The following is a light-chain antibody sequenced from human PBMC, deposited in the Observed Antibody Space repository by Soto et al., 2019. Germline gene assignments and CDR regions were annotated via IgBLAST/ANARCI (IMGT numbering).Light chain of an antibody. CDR3: QSYDSSLRGRV. Sequence: QSVLTQPPSVSGAPGQRVTISCTWSSSNIGAGYDVHWYQQLPGTAAKLLIYGNSNRPSGVPDRFSGSKSGTSASLAITGLQAEDEADYYCQSYDSSLRGRVFGGGTKLTVL. J-gene: IGLJ2*01. CDR1: SSNIGAGYD. CDR2: GNS. V-gene: IGLV1-40*01.